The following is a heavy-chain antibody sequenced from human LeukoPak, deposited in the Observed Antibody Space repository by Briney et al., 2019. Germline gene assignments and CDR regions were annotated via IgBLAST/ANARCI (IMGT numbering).Heavy chain of an antibody. CDR2: IYYSGST. J-gene: IGHJ5*02. V-gene: IGHV4-59*01. Sequence: SETLSLTCTVSGGPISSYYWSWIRQPPGKGLEWVGYIYYSGSTNYNPSLESRVTISVDTSKNQFSLKLSSVTAADTAVYYCARHPYCSSTSCYAGGWFDPWGQGTLVTASS. CDR3: ARHPYCSSTSCYAGGWFDP. CDR1: GGPISSYY. D-gene: IGHD2-2*01.